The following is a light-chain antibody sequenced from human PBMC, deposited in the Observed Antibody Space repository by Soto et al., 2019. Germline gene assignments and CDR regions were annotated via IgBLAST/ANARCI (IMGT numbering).Light chain of an antibody. V-gene: IGLV7-46*01. CDR3: RLSQNDALV. Sequence: QAVVTQEPSLTVSPGGTVTLPCGSSPGAVTSGHYPYWFQQKPGQAPRTLIYDTNNKHSWTPARFSGSLLGGKPGLTLSGAQPEDEAEYYCRLSQNDALVFGGGTKVTVL. CDR1: PGAVTSGHY. CDR2: DTN. J-gene: IGLJ3*02.